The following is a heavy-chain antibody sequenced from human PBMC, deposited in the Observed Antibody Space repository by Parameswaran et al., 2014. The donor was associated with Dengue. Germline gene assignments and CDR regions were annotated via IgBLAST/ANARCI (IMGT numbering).Heavy chain of an antibody. J-gene: IGHJ4*02. CDR3: VKDQVAGSSSSVFDY. Sequence: VRQAPGKGLEYVSAISSNGGSTYYADSVKGRFTISRDNSKNTLYLQMSSLRAEDTAVYYCVKDQVAGSSSSVFDYWGQGTLVTVSS. V-gene: IGHV3-64D*06. D-gene: IGHD6-6*01. CDR2: ISSNGGST.